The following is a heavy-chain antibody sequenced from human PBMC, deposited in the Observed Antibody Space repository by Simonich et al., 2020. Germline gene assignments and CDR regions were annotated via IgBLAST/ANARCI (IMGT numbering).Heavy chain of an antibody. J-gene: IGHJ4*02. CDR2: RKREGSST. CDR1: GFTFSSYW. CDR3: ARDPPRDSSGYYNY. D-gene: IGHD3-22*01. Sequence: VPLVESGGGLVQPGGSLRLSCAASGFTFSSYWGHWVRQAPGKGLGGGTRRKREGSSTSHPDPGKGRFTISRDNAKNTLYLQMNSLRAEDTAVYYCARDPPRDSSGYYNYWGQGTLVTVSS. V-gene: IGHV3-74*01.